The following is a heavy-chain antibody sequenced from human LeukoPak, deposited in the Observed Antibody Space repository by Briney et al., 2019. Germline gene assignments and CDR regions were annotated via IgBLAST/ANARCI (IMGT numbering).Heavy chain of an antibody. CDR2: ISTSSSHM. CDR3: ARDDTSAHFFDY. V-gene: IGHV3-21*01. Sequence: GGSLRLSCVASGFTFSSYSMNWVRQAPGKGLEWVSSISTSSSHMYYADSVKGRFTISRDNAKNSLYLQMNTLRAEDTAVYYCARDDTSAHFFDYWGQGTLVTVSS. CDR1: GFTFSSYS. D-gene: IGHD3-10*01. J-gene: IGHJ4*02.